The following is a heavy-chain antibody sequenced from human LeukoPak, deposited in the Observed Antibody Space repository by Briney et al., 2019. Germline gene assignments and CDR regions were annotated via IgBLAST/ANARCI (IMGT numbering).Heavy chain of an antibody. CDR1: GDSVSSNSAA. CDR2: TYYRSKWYN. J-gene: IGHJ3*02. CDR3: ARGTKDCSGGSCYLSPDAFDI. D-gene: IGHD2-15*01. Sequence: SQTLSLTCAISGDSVSSNSAAWNWIRQSPSRGLEWLGRTYYRSKWYNDYAVSVKSRITINPDTSKNQFSLQLNSVTPEDTAVYYCARGTKDCSGGSCYLSPDAFDIWGQGTMVTVSS. V-gene: IGHV6-1*01.